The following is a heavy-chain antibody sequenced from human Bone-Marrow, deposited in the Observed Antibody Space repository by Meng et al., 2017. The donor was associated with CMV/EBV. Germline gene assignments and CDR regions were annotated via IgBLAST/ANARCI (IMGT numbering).Heavy chain of an antibody. V-gene: IGHV3-30*04. CDR2: ISYDGSNK. CDR1: GFTFSSYA. J-gene: IGHJ4*01. Sequence: GESLKISCAASGFTFSSYAMHWVRQAPGKGLEWVAVISYDGSNKYYADSVKGRFTISRDNSKNTLYLQMNSLRAEDTAVYYCARGPYYYDSSGYLDYWGHGTLVTVSS. CDR3: ARGPYYYDSSGYLDY. D-gene: IGHD3-22*01.